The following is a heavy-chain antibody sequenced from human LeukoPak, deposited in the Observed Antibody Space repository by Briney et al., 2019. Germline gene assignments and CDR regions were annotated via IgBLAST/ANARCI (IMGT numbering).Heavy chain of an antibody. CDR1: GFTFSSYA. J-gene: IGHJ6*02. V-gene: IGHV3-30-3*01. Sequence: GRSLRLSCAASGFTFSSYAMHWVRQAPGKGLEWVAVISYDGSNKYYADSVKGRFTISRDNAKNSLYLQMNSLRAEDTAVYYCARDKMDHVLRFLGWLFNGMDVWGQGTTVTVSS. CDR2: ISYDGSNK. D-gene: IGHD3-3*01. CDR3: ARDKMDHVLRFLGWLFNGMDV.